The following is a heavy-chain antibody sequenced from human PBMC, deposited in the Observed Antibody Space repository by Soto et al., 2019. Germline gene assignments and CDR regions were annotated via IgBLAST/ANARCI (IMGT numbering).Heavy chain of an antibody. J-gene: IGHJ4*02. V-gene: IGHV1-2*02. Sequence: GASVKVSCKASGYTFTGYYMYWVRQAPGQGLEWMGWINPNSGGTNYAQKFQGRVTMTTDTSISTAYMELSGLRPDDTAMYYCARVITYHDDSSGYHPPAVFDSWGQGTLVTV. CDR2: INPNSGGT. D-gene: IGHD3-22*01. CDR3: ARVITYHDDSSGYHPPAVFDS. CDR1: GYTFTGYY.